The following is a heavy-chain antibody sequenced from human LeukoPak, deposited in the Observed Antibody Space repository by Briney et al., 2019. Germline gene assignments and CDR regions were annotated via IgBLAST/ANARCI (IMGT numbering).Heavy chain of an antibody. J-gene: IGHJ6*03. CDR1: GGSFSGYY. CDR3: ARGVGSSFSRYYYYYYMDV. Sequence: SETLSLTCAVYGGSFSGYYWSWIRQPPGKGLEWIGEINHSGSTNYNPSLKSRVTISVDTSKNQFSLKLSSVTAADPAVYYCARGVGSSFSRYYYYYYMDVWGKGTTVTVSS. D-gene: IGHD6-6*01. CDR2: INHSGST. V-gene: IGHV4-34*01.